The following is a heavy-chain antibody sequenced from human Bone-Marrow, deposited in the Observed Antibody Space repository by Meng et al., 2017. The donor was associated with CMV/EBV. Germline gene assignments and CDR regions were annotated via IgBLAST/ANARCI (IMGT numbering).Heavy chain of an antibody. J-gene: IGHJ6*02. CDR1: GFPFSSYA. V-gene: IGHV3-30-3*01. Sequence: GESLKISCAASGFPFSSYAMHWVRQAPGKGLEWVAVISYDGSNKYYAGSVKGRFTISRDNSKNTLYLQMNSLRAEDTAVYYCARAVRQPGDYYYGMDVWGQGTTVTVSS. D-gene: IGHD7-27*01. CDR2: ISYDGSNK. CDR3: ARAVRQPGDYYYGMDV.